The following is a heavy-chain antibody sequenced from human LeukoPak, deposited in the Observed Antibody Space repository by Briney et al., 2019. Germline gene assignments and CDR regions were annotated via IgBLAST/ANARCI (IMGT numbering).Heavy chain of an antibody. CDR1: GGSFSGYY. CDR2: INHSGST. J-gene: IGHJ6*02. D-gene: IGHD3-22*01. CDR3: ARLYYDSSGYYYRDYYYGMDV. V-gene: IGHV4-34*01. Sequence: SETLSLTCAVYGGSFSGYYWSWLRQPPGKGLEWIGEINHSGSTNYNPSLKSRVTISVDTSKNQFSLKLSSVTAADTAVYYCARLYYDSSGYYYRDYYYGMDVWGQGTTVTVSS.